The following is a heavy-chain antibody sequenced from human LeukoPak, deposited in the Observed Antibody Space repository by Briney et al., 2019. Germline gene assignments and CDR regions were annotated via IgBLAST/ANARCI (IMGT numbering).Heavy chain of an antibody. Sequence: PSETLSLTCTVSGGSVNRDSYYWSWIRQPPGKGLEWIGYVYYTGSTNYNSSLESRVTISVDTSRNQFSLKLSSVSAADTAIYYCARVTQTDWGVIHYWGQGTLVTVAS. CDR2: VYYTGST. CDR1: GGSVNRDSYY. D-gene: IGHD3-10*01. V-gene: IGHV4-61*01. J-gene: IGHJ4*02. CDR3: ARVTQTDWGVIHY.